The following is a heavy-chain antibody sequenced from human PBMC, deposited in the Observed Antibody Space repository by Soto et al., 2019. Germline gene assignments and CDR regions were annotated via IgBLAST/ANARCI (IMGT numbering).Heavy chain of an antibody. Sequence: PGGSLRLSCAASGFTFSSYGMHWVRQAPGKGLEWVAVMWYDGSNKYYADSVKGRFTVSRDNSKNTLYLQMNSLRAEDTAVYYCARAYEGDYFDYWGQGTLVTVSS. D-gene: IGHD3-16*01. V-gene: IGHV3-33*01. J-gene: IGHJ4*02. CDR2: MWYDGSNK. CDR1: GFTFSSYG. CDR3: ARAYEGDYFDY.